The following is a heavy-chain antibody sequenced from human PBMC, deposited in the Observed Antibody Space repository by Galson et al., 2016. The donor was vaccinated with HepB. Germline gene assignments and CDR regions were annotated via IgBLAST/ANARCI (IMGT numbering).Heavy chain of an antibody. D-gene: IGHD2-8*01. J-gene: IGHJ4*02. CDR3: TRGGPPTYFDV. V-gene: IGHV1-2*06. CDR1: GYMFTAYY. CDR2: IDPNSGDT. Sequence: SVKVSCKASGYMFTAYYIHWVRQAPGQGLEWIGRIDPNSGDTNFAQNFQGGLTLTRDTSLTTAYLELTRLRPNDTAVYFCTRGGPPTYFDVWGQGTLVTVSS.